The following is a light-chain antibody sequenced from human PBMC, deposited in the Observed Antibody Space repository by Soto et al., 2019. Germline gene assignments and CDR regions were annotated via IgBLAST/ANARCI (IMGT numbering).Light chain of an antibody. V-gene: IGLV2-14*01. Sequence: QSALTQPASVSGSPGQSITISCSGTISDFVLYNYVSWYQQHPGKAPKLMIYGVNNRPSGVSNRFSGSKSGNKASLTISGLQADDEDDYYSSSYTTSSALQVFGTGTKVTVL. CDR3: SSYTTSSALQV. CDR2: GVN. CDR1: ISDFVLYNY. J-gene: IGLJ1*01.